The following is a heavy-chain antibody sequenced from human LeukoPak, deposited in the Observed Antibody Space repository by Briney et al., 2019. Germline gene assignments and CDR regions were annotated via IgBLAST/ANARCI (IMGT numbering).Heavy chain of an antibody. CDR1: GDSISSDNYY. CDR2: IYYSGST. Sequence: SETLSLTCTVSGDSISSDNYYWHWIRQPPGKGLEWIGYIYYSGSTYYNPSLKSRITISVDTSKNQFSLKLSSVTAADTAVYYCARGYSIYYYYGMDVWGQGTTVTVSS. V-gene: IGHV4-30-4*01. D-gene: IGHD4-11*01. CDR3: ARGYSIYYYYGMDV. J-gene: IGHJ6*02.